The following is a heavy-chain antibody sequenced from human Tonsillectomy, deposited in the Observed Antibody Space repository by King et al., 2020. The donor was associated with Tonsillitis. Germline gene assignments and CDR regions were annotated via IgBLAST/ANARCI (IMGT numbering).Heavy chain of an antibody. CDR2: IIPIFGTA. D-gene: IGHD2-15*01. Sequence: VQLVESGAEVKKPGSSVKVSCKASGGTFSSYAISWVRQAPGQGLEWMGGIIPIFGTANYAQKFQGRVTITADESTSTAYMELSSLRSEETAVNYCARAPARYCSGGSCYSGWGQGTLVTVSS. V-gene: IGHV1-69*01. CDR1: GGTFSSYA. J-gene: IGHJ4*02. CDR3: ARAPARYCSGGSCYSG.